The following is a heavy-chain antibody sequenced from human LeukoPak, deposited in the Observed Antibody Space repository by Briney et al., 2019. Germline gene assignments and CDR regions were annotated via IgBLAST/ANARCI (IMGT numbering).Heavy chain of an antibody. J-gene: IGHJ5*02. Sequence: GGSLRLSCAASGFTFSSYAMHWVRQAPGKGLEWVAVISYDGSSKYYADSVKGRFTISRDNSKNTLYLQMNSLRAEDTAVYYCARDEIYGSGSGNWFDPWGQGTLVTVSS. CDR2: ISYDGSSK. CDR1: GFTFSSYA. V-gene: IGHV3-30*04. D-gene: IGHD3-10*01. CDR3: ARDEIYGSGSGNWFDP.